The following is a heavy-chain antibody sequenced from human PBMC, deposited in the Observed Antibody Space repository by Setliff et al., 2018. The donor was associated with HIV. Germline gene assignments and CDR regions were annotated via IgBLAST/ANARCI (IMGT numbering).Heavy chain of an antibody. V-gene: IGHV1-18*01. J-gene: IGHJ4*02. D-gene: IGHD1-26*01. CDR3: ARGWELNV. CDR1: GYTFTIYG. Sequence: ASVKVSCKASGYTFTIYGITWVRQAPGQGLEWMGWISGHSDSRKYGQKFDGRITLTMDTSTSTAYMELMKLTPDDTAVYYCARGWELNVWGQGTPVTVSS. CDR2: ISGHSDSR.